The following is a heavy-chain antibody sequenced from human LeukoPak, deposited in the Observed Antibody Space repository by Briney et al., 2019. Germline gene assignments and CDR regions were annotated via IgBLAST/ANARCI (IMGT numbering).Heavy chain of an antibody. CDR2: IYYSGST. J-gene: IGHJ5*02. CDR3: ARLTHYGGNPPFDP. Sequence: PSETLSLICTVSGGSISSSSYYWGWIRQPPGKGLEWIGSIYYSGSTYYNPSLKSRVTISVDTSKNQFSLKLSSVTAADTAVYYCARLTHYGGNPPFDPWGQGTLVTVSS. V-gene: IGHV4-39*07. D-gene: IGHD4-23*01. CDR1: GGSISSSSYY.